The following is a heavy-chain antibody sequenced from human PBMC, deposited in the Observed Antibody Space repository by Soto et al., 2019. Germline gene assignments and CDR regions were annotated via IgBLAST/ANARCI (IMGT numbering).Heavy chain of an antibody. CDR2: INSDGSST. V-gene: IGHV3-74*01. J-gene: IGHJ3*02. D-gene: IGHD3-3*01. CDR1: GFTFSSYW. Sequence: GGSLRLSCAASGFTFSSYWMHWVRQAPGKGLVWVSRINSDGSSTSYADSVKGRFTISRDNAKNTLYLQMNSLRAEDTAVYYCARDSYDFWSGYYSLDAFDIWGQGTMVTVSS. CDR3: ARDSYDFWSGYYSLDAFDI.